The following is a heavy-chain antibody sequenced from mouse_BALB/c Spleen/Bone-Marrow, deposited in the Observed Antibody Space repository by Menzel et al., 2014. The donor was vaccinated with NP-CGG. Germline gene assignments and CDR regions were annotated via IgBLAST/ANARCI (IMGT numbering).Heavy chain of an antibody. J-gene: IGHJ4*01. CDR3: ARGGASGLYYDAMDY. CDR1: GYTFTDFA. V-gene: IGHV1S137*01. D-gene: IGHD3-1*01. CDR2: ISPYYVDG. Sequence: QVQLQQSGAELVRPGVSVKISCKGSGYTFTDFAIHWVKQSHTKSLEWIGAISPYYVDGGYNQKFKGKATMTIDISSSTAYMELARPTSEDSAIYYCARGGASGLYYDAMDYWAQGTSVTVSS.